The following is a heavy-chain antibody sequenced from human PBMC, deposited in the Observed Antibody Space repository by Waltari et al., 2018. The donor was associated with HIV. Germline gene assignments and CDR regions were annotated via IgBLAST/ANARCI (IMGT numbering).Heavy chain of an antibody. CDR1: GYDLTSHG. CDR2: NGAEDGNK. J-gene: IGHJ6*02. Sequence: QVHLMQSGPEMRKPGASVTISCRADGYDLTSHGITWVRQAPGQGLGWVGWNGAEDGNKYIERGFKDRVSLSTDKSTTTAFFELRSLRIDDTATYYCARGGGTWLQETQYYKGLDVWGQGTTVIVSS. CDR3: ARGGGTWLQETQYYKGLDV. V-gene: IGHV1-18*01. D-gene: IGHD3-10*01.